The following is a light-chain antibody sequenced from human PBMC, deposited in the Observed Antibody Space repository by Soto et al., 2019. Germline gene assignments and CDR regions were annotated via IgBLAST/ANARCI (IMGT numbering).Light chain of an antibody. V-gene: IGLV9-49*01. CDR1: SGYSNYK. J-gene: IGLJ2*01. CDR3: GADHGSGNNFVV. CDR2: VGTGGIVG. Sequence: QLVLTQPPSVSASLGASVTLTCTLSSGYSNYKVDWYQQRPGKGPRFVMRVGTGGIVGSKGDDIPDRFSVLGSGLNRYLTIKNIQEEDESDYHCGADHGSGNNFVVFGGGTKVTVL.